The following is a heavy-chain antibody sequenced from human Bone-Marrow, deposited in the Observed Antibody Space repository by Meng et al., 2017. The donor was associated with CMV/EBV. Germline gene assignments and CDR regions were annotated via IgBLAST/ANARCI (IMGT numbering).Heavy chain of an antibody. J-gene: IGHJ6*02. CDR2: LSAYHGNT. D-gene: IGHD3-3*01. CDR3: ARAISPPIAIFGVNYGMDV. CDR1: GYTFTSYG. V-gene: IGHV1-18*01. Sequence: SVNVSCKASGYTFTSYGISWVRQAPGQGLEWMGRLSAYHGNTDYAQNLQGRVTMTTDTSTSTAYMELRSLRSDDTAVYYCARAISPPIAIFGVNYGMDVWGQGTTVTVSS.